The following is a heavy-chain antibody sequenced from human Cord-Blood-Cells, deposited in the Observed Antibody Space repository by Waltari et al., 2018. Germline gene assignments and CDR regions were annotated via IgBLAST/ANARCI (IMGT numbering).Heavy chain of an antibody. CDR2: ISAYNGNT. V-gene: IGHV1-18*01. J-gene: IGHJ4*02. CDR3: ARDRDSGSYYDY. Sequence: QVQLLQSCAEVMKPADSVEVSFKAPGYTTTSSGIGWVRQAPGQALEWMGWISAYNGNTNYAQKLQGRVTMTTDTSTSTAYMELRSLRSDDTAVYYCARDRDSGSYYDYWGQGTLVTVSS. CDR1: GYTTTSSG. D-gene: IGHD1-26*01.